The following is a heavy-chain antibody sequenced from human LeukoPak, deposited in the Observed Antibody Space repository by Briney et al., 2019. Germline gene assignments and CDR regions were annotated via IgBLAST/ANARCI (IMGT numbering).Heavy chain of an antibody. V-gene: IGHV1-46*01. CDR2: INPSGGST. CDR1: GYTFTSYY. J-gene: IGHJ4*02. D-gene: IGHD6-19*01. CDR3: ASSSGWYVDY. Sequence: AASVKVSCKASGYTFTSYYMHWVRQAPGQALEWMGIINPSGGSTSYAQKFQGRVTMTRDMSTSTVYMEPSSLRSEDTAVYYCASSSGWYVDYWGQGTLVTVSS.